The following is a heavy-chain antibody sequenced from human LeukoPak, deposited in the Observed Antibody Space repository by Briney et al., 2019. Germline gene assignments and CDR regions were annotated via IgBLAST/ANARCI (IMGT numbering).Heavy chain of an antibody. V-gene: IGHV3-23*01. CDR2: ISGSGGTI. D-gene: IGHD2-2*01. J-gene: IGHJ6*03. Sequence: GGSLRLSCAASGFTFSSYAMSWVRQAPGKGLEWVSAISGSGGTIYYADSVKGRFTISRDNAKNSLYLQMNSLRAEDTAVYYCARVGTTNYYFYYMDVWGKGTTVTVSS. CDR1: GFTFSSYA. CDR3: ARVGTTNYYFYYMDV.